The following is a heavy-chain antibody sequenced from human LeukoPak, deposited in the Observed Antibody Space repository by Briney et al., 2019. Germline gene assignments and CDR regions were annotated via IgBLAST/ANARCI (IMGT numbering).Heavy chain of an antibody. Sequence: GGSLRLSCEASGFNFRRYWLSWVRQAPGKGLEWVANIRDDGSEKFYADSVKGRFTISRDNTKNSLYLQMNSLRAEDTAVYYCAGFRVSVWGQGTLVTVSS. CDR2: IRDDGSEK. CDR3: AGFRVSV. CDR1: GFNFRRYW. D-gene: IGHD3-10*01. J-gene: IGHJ4*02. V-gene: IGHV3-7*01.